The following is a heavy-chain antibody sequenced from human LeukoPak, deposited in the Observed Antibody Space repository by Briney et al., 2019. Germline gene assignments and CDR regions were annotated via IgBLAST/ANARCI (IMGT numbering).Heavy chain of an antibody. CDR3: ARGRGYYGSGAENYMDV. Sequence: PSQTLSLTCTVSGGSISSYYWSWIRQPPGKGLEWIGYIYYSGSTNYNPSLKSRVTISVDTSKNQFSLKLSSVTAADTAVYYCARGRGYYGSGAENYMDVWGKGTTVTISS. CDR2: IYYSGST. CDR1: GGSISSYY. D-gene: IGHD3-10*01. V-gene: IGHV4-59*01. J-gene: IGHJ6*03.